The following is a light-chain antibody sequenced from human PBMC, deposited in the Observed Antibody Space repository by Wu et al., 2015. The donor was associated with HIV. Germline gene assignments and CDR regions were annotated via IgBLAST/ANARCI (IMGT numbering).Light chain of an antibody. CDR2: DAS. CDR3: QQFDNSPWT. V-gene: IGKV3D-20*01. CDR1: QSLSSNY. J-gene: IGKJ1*01. Sequence: EIVLTQSPATLSLSPGDRATLSCGASQSLSSNYLVWYRQKPGLAPRLLIYDASIRATGVPDRFIGSGSGTDFTLTITRLEPEDFAVYFCQQFDNSPWTFGQGTKVEI.